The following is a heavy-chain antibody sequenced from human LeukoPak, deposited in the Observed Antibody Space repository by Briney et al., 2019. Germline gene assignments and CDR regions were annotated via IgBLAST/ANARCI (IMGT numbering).Heavy chain of an antibody. CDR3: GTLLSNGPFDY. CDR1: GYTFTGYY. CDR2: IYPNSGAT. J-gene: IGHJ4*02. V-gene: IGHV1-2*02. Sequence: GASVKVSCKASGYTFTGYYMHWVQQAPGQGLEWMGWIYPNSGATKYAQKSQGRVTMTRDTSISTAYMELSGLRSDDTAVYYCGTLLSNGPFDYWGQGSLVTVSS.